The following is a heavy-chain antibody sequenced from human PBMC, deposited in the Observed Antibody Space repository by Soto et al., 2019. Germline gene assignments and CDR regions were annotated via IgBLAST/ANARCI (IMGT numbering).Heavy chain of an antibody. V-gene: IGHV5-51*01. CDR1: GYSFTSYW. CDR3: ARHLFSTHASYCTNGVCYTGFDY. J-gene: IGHJ4*02. D-gene: IGHD2-8*01. Sequence: GESLKISCKGSGYSFTSYWIGWVRQMPGKGLEWMGIIYPGDSDTRYSPSFQGQVTISADKSISTAYLQWSSLKASDTAMYYCARHLFSTHASYCTNGVCYTGFDYWGQGTLVTVSS. CDR2: IYPGDSDT.